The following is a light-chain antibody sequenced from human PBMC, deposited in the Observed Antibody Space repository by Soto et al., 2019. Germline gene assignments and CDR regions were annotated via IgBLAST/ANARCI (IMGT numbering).Light chain of an antibody. CDR2: EDI. CDR3: CSYAGSSTYVV. J-gene: IGLJ2*01. CDR1: SSDVGSYNL. Sequence: QSALTQPASVSGSPGQSITISCTGNSSDVGSYNLVSWYQQHPGKAPKLMIYEDIKRPSGVSNRFSGSKSGNTASLTISGLQAEDEADYYCCSYAGSSTYVVFGGGTKLTVL. V-gene: IGLV2-23*01.